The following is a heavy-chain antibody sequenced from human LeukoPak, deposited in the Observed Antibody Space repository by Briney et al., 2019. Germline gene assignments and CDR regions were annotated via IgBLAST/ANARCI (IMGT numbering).Heavy chain of an antibody. D-gene: IGHD6-13*01. CDR2: IYYSGST. V-gene: IGHV4-39*07. CDR3: ARAGIAAAGTGDFDY. Sequence: SETLSLTCTVSGGSISSSSYYWGWIRQPPGKGLEWIGSIYYSGSTYYNPSLKSRVTISVDTSKNQFSLKLSSVTAADTAVYYCARAGIAAAGTGDFDYWGQGTLVTVSS. J-gene: IGHJ4*02. CDR1: GGSISSSSYY.